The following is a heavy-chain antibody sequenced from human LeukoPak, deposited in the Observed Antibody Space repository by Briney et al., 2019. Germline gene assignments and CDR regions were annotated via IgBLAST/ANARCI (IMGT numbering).Heavy chain of an antibody. CDR3: AKEDSSGWH. Sequence: GGSLRLSCAASGFTFSTYGMHWVRQAPGKGLEWVAFIRYDGSIEYYADSVKGRCTISRDDSKNTLHLQMNGLRVEDTAVYYCAKEDSSGWHWGQGTLVTVSS. D-gene: IGHD6-19*01. CDR2: IRYDGSIE. CDR1: GFTFSTYG. V-gene: IGHV3-30*02. J-gene: IGHJ4*02.